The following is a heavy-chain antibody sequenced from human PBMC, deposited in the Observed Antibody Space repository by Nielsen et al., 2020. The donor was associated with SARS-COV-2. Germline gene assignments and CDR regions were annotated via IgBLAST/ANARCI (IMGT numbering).Heavy chain of an antibody. Sequence: SETLSLTCTVSGGSISSYSWSWIRQPPGKGLEWIGYIYYSGSTNYSPSLKSRVTMSVDTSKNQFSLKLSSVTAADTAVYYCARGRRAASVYYGLDVWGRGTTVTVSS. J-gene: IGHJ6*02. CDR1: GGSISSYS. D-gene: IGHD6-25*01. CDR2: IYYSGST. V-gene: IGHV4-59*01. CDR3: ARGRRAASVYYGLDV.